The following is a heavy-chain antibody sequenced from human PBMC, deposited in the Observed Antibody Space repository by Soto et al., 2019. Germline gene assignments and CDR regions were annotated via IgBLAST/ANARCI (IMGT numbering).Heavy chain of an antibody. Sequence: QVQLVESGGGVVQPGRSLRLSCAASGFTFSSYAMHWVRQAPGKGLEWVAVISYDGSNKYYADSVKGRFTISRDNSKNTLYLQMNSLRAEDTAVYYCARGRVWGSYRYTDYGGNYKFDYWGQGTLVTVSS. V-gene: IGHV3-30-3*01. CDR1: GFTFSSYA. CDR3: ARGRVWGSYRYTDYGGNYKFDY. CDR2: ISYDGSNK. J-gene: IGHJ4*02. D-gene: IGHD3-16*02.